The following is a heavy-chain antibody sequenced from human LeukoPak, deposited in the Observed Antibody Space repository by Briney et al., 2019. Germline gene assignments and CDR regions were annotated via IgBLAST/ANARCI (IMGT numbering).Heavy chain of an antibody. CDR1: GFTFSSYG. D-gene: IGHD5-24*01. CDR2: ISGSGGST. J-gene: IGHJ4*02. CDR3: AKSSRIVEMATTYLDY. Sequence: GGSLRLSCAASGFTFSSYGMSWVRQAPGKGLEWVSAISGSGGSTYYADSVKGRFTISRDNSKNTLYLQMNSLRAEDTAVYYCAKSSRIVEMATTYLDYWGQGTLVTVSS. V-gene: IGHV3-23*01.